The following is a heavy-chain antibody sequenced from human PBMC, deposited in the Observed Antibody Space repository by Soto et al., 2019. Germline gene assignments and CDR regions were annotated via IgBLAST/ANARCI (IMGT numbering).Heavy chain of an antibody. D-gene: IGHD1-20*01. CDR1: GGTFSSYA. CDR2: IIPIFGTA. J-gene: IGHJ4*02. CDR3: AREGPPVTGTYVGDY. V-gene: IGHV1-69*01. Sequence: QVQLVQSGAEVKKPGSSVKVSCKASGGTFSSYAISWVRQAPGQGLEWMGGIIPIFGTANYAQKFQGRVTITADDSKSTAYMERSSLRSEDTAVYYCAREGPPVTGTYVGDYWGQGTLVTVSS.